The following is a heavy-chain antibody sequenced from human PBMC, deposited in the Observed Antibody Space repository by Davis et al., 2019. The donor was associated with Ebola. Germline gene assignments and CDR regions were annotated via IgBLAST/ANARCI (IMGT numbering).Heavy chain of an antibody. Sequence: SVKVSCKASGGTFSSYAISWVRQAPGQGLEWMGGIIPIFGTANYAQKFQGRVTIAADESTSTAYMELSSLRSEDTAVYYCARGHHNWNYVYFDYWGQGTLVTVSS. J-gene: IGHJ4*02. CDR3: ARGHHNWNYVYFDY. CDR2: IIPIFGTA. D-gene: IGHD1-7*01. V-gene: IGHV1-69*13. CDR1: GGTFSSYA.